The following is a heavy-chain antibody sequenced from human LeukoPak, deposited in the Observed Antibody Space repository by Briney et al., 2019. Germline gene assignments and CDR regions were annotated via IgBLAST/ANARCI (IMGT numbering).Heavy chain of an antibody. Sequence: GASVKVSCKASGGTFSSYAISWVRQAPGQGLEWMGGIIPIFGTANYAQKFQGRATITADESTSTAYMELSSLRSEDTAVYYCARDKAAVYFDYWGQGTLVTVSS. D-gene: IGHD6-13*01. CDR1: GGTFSSYA. CDR2: IIPIFGTA. J-gene: IGHJ4*02. V-gene: IGHV1-69*13. CDR3: ARDKAAVYFDY.